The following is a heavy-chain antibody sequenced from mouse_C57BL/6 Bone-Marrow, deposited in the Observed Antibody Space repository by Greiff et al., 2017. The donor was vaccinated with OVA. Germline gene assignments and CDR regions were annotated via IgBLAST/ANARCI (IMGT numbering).Heavy chain of an antibody. J-gene: IGHJ3*01. Sequence: VQLLQSGTVLARPGASVKMSCKTSGYTFPSYWMPWVKQRPGQGLEWIGAIYPGTSATSYNQKFKGKAKLTAVTSASTAYMELSSLTNEDSAVYYCTNYYGSSPHADWGQGTLVTVSA. CDR1: GYTFPSYW. V-gene: IGHV1-5*01. D-gene: IGHD1-1*01. CDR2: IYPGTSAT. CDR3: TNYYGSSPHAD.